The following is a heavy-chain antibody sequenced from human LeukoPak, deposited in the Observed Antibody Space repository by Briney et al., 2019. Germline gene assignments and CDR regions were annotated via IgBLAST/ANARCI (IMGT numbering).Heavy chain of an antibody. D-gene: IGHD6-6*01. CDR3: ARGAVPYSTSSRITP. CDR1: GGTFSSYT. Sequence: ASVKVSCKSSGGTFSSYTINWVRQAPGQGLEWMGGIIPIFGTANYAQKFQGRVTIIADESTITAYMELSSLRSEDTAVYYCARGAVPYSTSSRITPWGQGTLVTVSS. J-gene: IGHJ5*02. V-gene: IGHV1-69*13. CDR2: IIPIFGTA.